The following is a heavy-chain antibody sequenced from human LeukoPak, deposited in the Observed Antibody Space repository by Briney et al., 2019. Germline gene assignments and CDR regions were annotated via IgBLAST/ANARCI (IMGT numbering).Heavy chain of an antibody. D-gene: IGHD3-10*01. CDR3: AKLGYYYGSGTTFDY. V-gene: IGHV3-23*01. CDR1: GFTFSSYG. Sequence: GGSLRLSCAASGFTFSSYGMSWVRQAPGKGLEWVSAISGSGGSTYYADSVKGRFTISRDNSKNTLYLQMNSLRAEDTAVYYCAKLGYYYGSGTTFDYWGQGTLVTVSS. CDR2: ISGSGGST. J-gene: IGHJ4*02.